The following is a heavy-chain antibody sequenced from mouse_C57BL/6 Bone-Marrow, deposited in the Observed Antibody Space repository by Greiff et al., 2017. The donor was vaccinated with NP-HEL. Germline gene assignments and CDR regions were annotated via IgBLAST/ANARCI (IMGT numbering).Heavy chain of an antibody. J-gene: IGHJ3*01. Sequence: EVKVVESGEGLVKPGGSLKLSCAASGFTFSSYAMSWVRQTPEKRLEWVAYISSGGDYIYYADTVKGRFTISRDNARNTLYLQMSSLKSEDTAMYYCTRARNAWFAYWGQGTLVTVSA. CDR3: TRARNAWFAY. D-gene: IGHD2-1*01. CDR2: ISSGGDYI. V-gene: IGHV5-9-1*02. CDR1: GFTFSSYA.